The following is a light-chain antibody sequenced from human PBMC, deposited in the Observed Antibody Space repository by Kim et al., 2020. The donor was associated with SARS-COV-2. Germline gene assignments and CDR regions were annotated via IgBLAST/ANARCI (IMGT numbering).Light chain of an antibody. Sequence: VSVARGQTARITCGGNNNGSKNVHWYQQKPGQAPVLVIYRDSNRPSGIPERFSGSNSGNTATLTISRAQAGDEADYYCQVWDSSALFGGGTQLTVL. CDR1: NNGSKN. J-gene: IGLJ2*01. CDR3: QVWDSSAL. V-gene: IGLV3-9*01. CDR2: RDS.